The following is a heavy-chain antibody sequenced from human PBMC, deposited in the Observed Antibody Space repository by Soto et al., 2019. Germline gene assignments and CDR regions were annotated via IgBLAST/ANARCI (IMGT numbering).Heavy chain of an antibody. CDR1: GYTFTSYA. V-gene: IGHV1-3*01. Sequence: QVQLVQSGAEVKKPGASVKVSCKASGYTFTSYAMHWVRQAPEQRLEWMGWINAGNGNTKYSQKFQGRVTITRDTSASKAYMELSSLRSEDTAVYYCARGLNGYSHYFDYWGQGTLVTVSS. CDR3: ARGLNGYSHYFDY. D-gene: IGHD5-18*01. CDR2: INAGNGNT. J-gene: IGHJ4*02.